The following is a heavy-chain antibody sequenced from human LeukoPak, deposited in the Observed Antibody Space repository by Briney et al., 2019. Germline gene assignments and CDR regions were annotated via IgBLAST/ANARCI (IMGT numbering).Heavy chain of an antibody. Sequence: RSGGSLRLSCAASGFSFSRYDMHWVRQGTGKGLEWVSSIDTAGDTYYLGSVKGRFTISRENAKNSLYLQMNSLRAGDMAMYFCARGSCRSTSCYERLNGLDVWGQGTTVTVSS. D-gene: IGHD2-2*01. CDR1: GFSFSRYD. CDR2: IDTAGDT. J-gene: IGHJ6*02. V-gene: IGHV3-13*01. CDR3: ARGSCRSTSCYERLNGLDV.